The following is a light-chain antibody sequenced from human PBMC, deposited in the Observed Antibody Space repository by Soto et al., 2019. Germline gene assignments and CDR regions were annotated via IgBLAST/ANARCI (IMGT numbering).Light chain of an antibody. J-gene: IGKJ5*01. Sequence: DIQLTQSPSFLSASVGDRVTITCRASQGITNYLAWYQQKPGKAPKLLIYGASTLQSGVPSRFSGSGSGTEFTFTIISLQPEYFATYYCQQLNSYPLTFGQGTRLEIK. V-gene: IGKV1-9*01. CDR2: GAS. CDR1: QGITNY. CDR3: QQLNSYPLT.